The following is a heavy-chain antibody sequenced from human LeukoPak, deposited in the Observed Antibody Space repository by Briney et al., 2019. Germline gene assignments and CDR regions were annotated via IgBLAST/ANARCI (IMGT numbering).Heavy chain of an antibody. V-gene: IGHV1-69*06. CDR1: GGTFSSYA. CDR2: IIPIFGTA. CDR3: ASLGRGSTVTTYLNY. Sequence: GASVKVSCKDSGGTFSSYAISWVRQAPGQGLEWMGGIIPIFGTANYAQKFQGRVTITADKSTSTAYMELSSLRSEDTAVYYCASLGRGSTVTTYLNYWGQGTLVIVSS. J-gene: IGHJ4*02. D-gene: IGHD4-17*01.